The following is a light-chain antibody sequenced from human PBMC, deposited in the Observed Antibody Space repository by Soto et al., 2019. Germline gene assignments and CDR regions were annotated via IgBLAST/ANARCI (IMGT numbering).Light chain of an antibody. CDR1: WSNFGAGYD. CDR2: GNT. V-gene: IGLV1-40*01. Sequence: QSVLTQPPSVSGAPGQRVTISCTGSWSNFGAGYDVHWYQQLPGTAPKLLIYGNTNRPSGIPDRFSGSRFGTSAFLAITGLQDEDEGDYYCQSYDSSLSGHVIFGGGTKVTVL. CDR3: QSYDSSLSGHVI. J-gene: IGLJ2*01.